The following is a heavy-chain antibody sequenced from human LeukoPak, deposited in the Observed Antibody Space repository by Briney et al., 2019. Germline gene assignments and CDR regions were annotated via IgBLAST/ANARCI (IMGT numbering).Heavy chain of an antibody. Sequence: GMSLRLSCAASGFTLSNYGMHWVRQAPGKGLEWVAVIWYDGSNKYYTDSVRGRFTISRDDSENTLYLQMLSLRAEDTAVYYCARDGASGYLDYWGQGILVTVSS. D-gene: IGHD1-26*01. J-gene: IGHJ4*02. V-gene: IGHV3-33*01. CDR2: IWYDGSNK. CDR3: ARDGASGYLDY. CDR1: GFTLSNYG.